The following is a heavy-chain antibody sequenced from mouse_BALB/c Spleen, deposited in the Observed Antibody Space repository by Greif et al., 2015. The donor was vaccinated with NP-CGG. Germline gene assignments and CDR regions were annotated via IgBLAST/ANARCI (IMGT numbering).Heavy chain of an antibody. CDR1: GYTFTDYE. J-gene: IGHJ3*01. V-gene: IGHV1-15*01. Sequence: QVQLKQSGAELVRPGASVTLSCKASGYTFTDYEMHWVKQAPVHGLEWIGAIDPETGGTAYNQKFKGKATLTADKSSSTAYMELRSLTSEDSAVYYCTRAPLPFAYWGQGTLVTVSA. CDR3: TRAPLPFAY. CDR2: IDPETGGT.